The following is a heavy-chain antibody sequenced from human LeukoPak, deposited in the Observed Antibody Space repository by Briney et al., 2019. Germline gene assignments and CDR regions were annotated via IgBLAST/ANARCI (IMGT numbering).Heavy chain of an antibody. CDR2: IYHSGTT. CDR1: GGSLSSSSYY. V-gene: IGHV4-39*07. CDR3: ARVDRAGAVVDC. Sequence: PSETLSLTCTVSGGSLSSSSYYWGWIRQPPGKGLEWIGNIYHSGTTYYTPSLKSRVTISVDTSKNQFSLKLSSVTAADTAVYYCARVDRAGAVVDCWGQGTLVTVSS. J-gene: IGHJ4*02.